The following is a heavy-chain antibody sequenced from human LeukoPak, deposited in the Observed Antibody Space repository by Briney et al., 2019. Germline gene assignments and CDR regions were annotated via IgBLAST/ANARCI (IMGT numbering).Heavy chain of an antibody. CDR3: AREAPYNWNDDAFDI. CDR1: GGSFSGYY. Sequence: SETLSLTCAVYGGSFSGYYWSWIRQPPGKGLEWIGEINHSGSTNYNPSLKSRVTISVDTSKNQFSLKLSSVTAADTAVYYCAREAPYNWNDDAFDIWGQGTMVTVSS. D-gene: IGHD1-20*01. J-gene: IGHJ3*02. V-gene: IGHV4-34*01. CDR2: INHSGST.